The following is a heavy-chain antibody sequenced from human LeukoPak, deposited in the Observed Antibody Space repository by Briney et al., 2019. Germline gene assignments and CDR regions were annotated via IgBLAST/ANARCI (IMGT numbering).Heavy chain of an antibody. J-gene: IGHJ4*02. CDR1: GGYDCGYY. CDR2: IFYTGAT. D-gene: IGHD2-21*02. CDR3: ARHDVVPVIRRGFDF. V-gene: IGHV4-59*08. Sequence: SSETLSLTCIVSGGYDCGYYWSWIRQPPGKGLEWIGYIFYTGATLYSHSLRTRVTMSVDTSENQFSLKLNSVSAADTAVYYCARHDVVPVIRRGFDFWGQGILVTVSS.